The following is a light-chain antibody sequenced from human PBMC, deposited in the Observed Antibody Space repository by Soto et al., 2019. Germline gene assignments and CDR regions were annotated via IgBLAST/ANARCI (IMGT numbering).Light chain of an antibody. CDR1: QSVSNNF. V-gene: IGKV3-20*01. CDR2: DTS. CDR3: QQYGNSPFT. J-gene: IGKJ3*01. Sequence: EIVLTQSPGTLSLSPGERATLSCRASQSVSNNFLAWYQQKLGQAPRLLIYDTSSRATGIPDRFSGSGSGTDFSLTISRLEPVDFAVYYCQQYGNSPFTFGPGTTVDFK.